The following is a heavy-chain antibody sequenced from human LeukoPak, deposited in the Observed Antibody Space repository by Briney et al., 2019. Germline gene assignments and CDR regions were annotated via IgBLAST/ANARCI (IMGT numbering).Heavy chain of an antibody. CDR1: GGTFSSYA. V-gene: IGHV1-69*13. J-gene: IGHJ6*03. D-gene: IGHD2-2*01. CDR2: IIPIFGTA. CDR3: AGYPEGPVVPAAMGSDYYYYMDV. Sequence: SVKVSCKASGGTFSSYAISWVRQAPGQGLEWMGGIIPIFGTANYAQKFKGSVTIPADESTSTAYMELSSLRSEDTAVYYCAGYPEGPVVPAAMGSDYYYYMDVWGKGTTVTVSS.